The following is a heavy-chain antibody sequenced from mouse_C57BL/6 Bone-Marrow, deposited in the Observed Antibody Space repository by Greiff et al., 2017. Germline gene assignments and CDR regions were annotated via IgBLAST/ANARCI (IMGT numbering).Heavy chain of an antibody. V-gene: IGHV1-7*01. J-gene: IGHJ1*03. Sequence: VQLQQSGAELAKPGASVKLSCKASGYTFTSYWMHWVKQRPGQGLEWIGYINPSSGYTKYNQKFKDKATLTASKSSSTAYMQLSSLTYEDSAVYYCARFPYYGYGDWYFDVWGTGTTVTVSS. CDR3: ARFPYYGYGDWYFDV. CDR1: GYTFTSYW. D-gene: IGHD2-9*01. CDR2: INPSSGYT.